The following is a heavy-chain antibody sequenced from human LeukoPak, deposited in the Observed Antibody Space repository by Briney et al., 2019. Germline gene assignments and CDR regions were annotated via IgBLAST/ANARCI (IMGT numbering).Heavy chain of an antibody. CDR3: ASGRSSSWYDAFDI. CDR1: GFTFDDYA. Sequence: GGSLRLPCAASGFTFDDYAMHWVRQAPGKGLEWVAVIWYDGSNKYYADSVKGRFTISRDNSKNTLYLQMNSLRAEDTAVYYCASGRSSSWYDAFDIWGQGTMVTVSS. CDR2: IWYDGSNK. D-gene: IGHD6-13*01. V-gene: IGHV3-33*08. J-gene: IGHJ3*02.